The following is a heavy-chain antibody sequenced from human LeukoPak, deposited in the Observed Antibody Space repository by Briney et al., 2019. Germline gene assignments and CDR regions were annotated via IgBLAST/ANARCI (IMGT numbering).Heavy chain of an antibody. CDR3: ARDREMATRLHDAFDF. J-gene: IGHJ3*01. D-gene: IGHD5-24*01. CDR1: EFSVGSNY. CDR2: IYSGGST. Sequence: PGGSLRLSCAASEFSVGSNYMTWVRRAPGKGLEWVSLIYSGGSTYYADSVKGRFTISRDNAKNSLFLQMNSLRAEDTAVYYCARDREMATRLHDAFDFWGQGTMVTVSS. V-gene: IGHV3-66*01.